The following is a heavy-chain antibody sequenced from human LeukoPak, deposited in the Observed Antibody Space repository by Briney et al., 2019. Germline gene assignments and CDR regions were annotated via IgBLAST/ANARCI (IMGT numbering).Heavy chain of an antibody. V-gene: IGHV1-18*01. D-gene: IGHD3-22*01. CDR1: GYTFTSYD. CDR2: ISAYNGNT. J-gene: IGHJ4*02. Sequence: GASVKVSCKASGYTFTSYDINWVRQATGQGLEWMGWISAYNGNTNYAQKLQGRVTMTTDTSTSTAYMELRSLRSDDTAVYYCARDETMINFDYWGQGTLVTVSP. CDR3: ARDETMINFDY.